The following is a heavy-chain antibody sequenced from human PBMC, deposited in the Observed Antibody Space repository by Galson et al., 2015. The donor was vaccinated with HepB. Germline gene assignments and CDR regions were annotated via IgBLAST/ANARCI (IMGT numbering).Heavy chain of an antibody. CDR3: AKDKVGDSGYDSYYYYYGMDV. V-gene: IGHV3-30*18. Sequence: SLRLSCAASGFTFSSYGMHWVRQAPGKGLEWVAVISYDGSNKYYADSVKGRFTISRDNSKNTLYLQMNSLRAEDTAVYCCAKDKVGDSGYDSYYYYYGMDVWGQGTTVTVSS. CDR1: GFTFSSYG. D-gene: IGHD5-12*01. J-gene: IGHJ6*02. CDR2: ISYDGSNK.